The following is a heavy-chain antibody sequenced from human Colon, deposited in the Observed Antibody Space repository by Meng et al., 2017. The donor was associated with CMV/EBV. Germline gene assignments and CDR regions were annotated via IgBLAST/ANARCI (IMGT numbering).Heavy chain of an antibody. Sequence: GGSLRLSCVASGFTFTSHAMHWIRQAPGKGLEWVSVFYSGESTTSYADSVKGRFTISRDDSKNTVYLQMSDLRVEDTAVYYCAKLGSRQCFDYWGQGTLVTVSS. J-gene: IGHJ4*02. CDR1: GFTFTSHA. D-gene: IGHD2-2*01. V-gene: IGHV3-23*03. CDR3: AKLGSRQCFDY. CDR2: FYSGESTT.